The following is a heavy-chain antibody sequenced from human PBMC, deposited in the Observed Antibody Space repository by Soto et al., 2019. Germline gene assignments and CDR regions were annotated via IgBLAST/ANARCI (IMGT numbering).Heavy chain of an antibody. J-gene: IGHJ4*02. CDR3: ARETHRAAHDY. D-gene: IGHD6-13*01. V-gene: IGHV1-18*01. CDR1: VYTFPSYG. CDR2: ISPNHGNT. Sequence: ASVKVSCKASVYTFPSYGISWVRQAPGQGLEWMGRISPNHGNTNYAQKFQGRVTITADKSTSTAYMELSSLRSEDTAVYYCARETHRAAHDYWGQGTLVTVSS.